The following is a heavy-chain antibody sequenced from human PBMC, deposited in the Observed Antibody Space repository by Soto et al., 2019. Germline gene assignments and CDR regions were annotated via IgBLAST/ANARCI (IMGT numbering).Heavy chain of an antibody. CDR1: GFTFSDEN. V-gene: IGHV3-21*06. J-gene: IGHJ6*02. D-gene: IGHD2-2*01. CDR3: ARDSDCHSTSCFFPPHV. CDR2: ISGGGSYI. Sequence: GWSLRLSCSASGFTFSDENMSWVRQVPGKGLEWVSGISGGGSYIFYADSVQGRFSISRDNPKNSLFLEMNSLRVEDTAVYYCARDSDCHSTSCFFPPHVWGQGTTVTGSS.